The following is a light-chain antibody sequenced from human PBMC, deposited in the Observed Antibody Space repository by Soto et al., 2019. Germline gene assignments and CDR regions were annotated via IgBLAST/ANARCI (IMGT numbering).Light chain of an antibody. CDR1: QSVSSN. CDR3: QHYNNWPPYD. Sequence: EIVMTQSPATLSVSPGERATLSCRASQSVSSNLAWYQQKPGQAPRLLIYGASTRATGIPARFSGSGSGTEFNLTISSLQSDDCAVYYCQHYNNWPPYDFGQGTKLESK. V-gene: IGKV3-15*01. CDR2: GAS. J-gene: IGKJ2*01.